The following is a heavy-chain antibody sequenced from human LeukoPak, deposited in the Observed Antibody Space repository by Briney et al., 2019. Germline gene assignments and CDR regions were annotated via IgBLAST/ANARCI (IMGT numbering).Heavy chain of an antibody. V-gene: IGHV4-31*03. D-gene: IGHD2-2*01. CDR2: IYYSGST. CDR3: ARTIVVVPAAMFAFNI. CDR1: GGSLSSGGYY. J-gene: IGHJ3*02. Sequence: SQTLSLTCTVSGGSLSSGGYYWSWIRQHPGKGLEWIGYIYYSGSTYYNPSLKSRVTISVDTSKNQFSLKLSSVTAADTAVYYCARTIVVVPAAMFAFNIWGQGTMVTVSS.